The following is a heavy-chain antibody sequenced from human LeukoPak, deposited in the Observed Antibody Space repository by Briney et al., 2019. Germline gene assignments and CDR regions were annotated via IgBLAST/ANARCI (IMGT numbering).Heavy chain of an antibody. CDR1: GGSISSYY. J-gene: IGHJ4*02. D-gene: IGHD4-17*01. CDR3: ARAALDYGDYYFDY. V-gene: IGHV4-59*01. Sequence: SETLSLTCTVSGGSISSYYWSWIRQPPGKGLKGRGYIYYSRGTNYNTSLKSRVTISVETSKNQFSLKLSSVTAADAAVYYCARAALDYGDYYFDYCGQGTLVTVSS. CDR2: IYYSRGT.